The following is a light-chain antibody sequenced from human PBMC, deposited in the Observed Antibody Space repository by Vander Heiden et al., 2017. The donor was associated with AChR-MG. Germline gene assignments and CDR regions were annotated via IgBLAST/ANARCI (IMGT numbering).Light chain of an antibody. CDR3: QQGNSFPWT. CDR1: QGISNW. CDR2: AAS. J-gene: IGKJ1*01. V-gene: IGKV1-12*01. Sequence: DIQMTQSPSSVSASVGDRVTITCRASQGISNWLAWYQPKPGRAPKLLISAASTLQSGVPSRFSGSKSGTDFTLTISSLQPEDFATDYCQQGNSFPWTFGQGTKVEIK.